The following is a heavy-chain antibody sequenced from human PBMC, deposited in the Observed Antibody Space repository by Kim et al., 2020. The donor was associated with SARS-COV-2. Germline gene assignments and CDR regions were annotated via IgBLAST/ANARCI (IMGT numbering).Heavy chain of an antibody. J-gene: IGHJ4*02. CDR3: ARGPLTTVTTHFDY. CDR2: IIPIFGTA. Sequence: SVKVSCKASGGTFSSYAISWVRQAPGQGLEWMGGIIPIFGTANYAQKFQGRVTITADESTSTAYMELSSLRSKDTAVYYCARGPLTTVTTHFDYWGQGTLVTVSS. CDR1: GGTFSSYA. D-gene: IGHD4-17*01. V-gene: IGHV1-69*13.